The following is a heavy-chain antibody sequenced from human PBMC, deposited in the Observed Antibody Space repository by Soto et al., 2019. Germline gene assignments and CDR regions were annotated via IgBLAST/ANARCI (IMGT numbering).Heavy chain of an antibody. CDR2: LSFFGRA. Sequence: QVQLQESGPGLVNPSETLSLICIVSGSSIGDYYWNWIRQPPGKGLEWIGGLSFFGRATYNPSLESRASMSTDTSKSQLSLSLHSVTAAETAVYYCARSKRWDSNIAADCWGQGILVIVSS. CDR3: ARSKRWDSNIAADC. V-gene: IGHV4-59*03. CDR1: GSSIGDYY. J-gene: IGHJ4*02. D-gene: IGHD6-13*01.